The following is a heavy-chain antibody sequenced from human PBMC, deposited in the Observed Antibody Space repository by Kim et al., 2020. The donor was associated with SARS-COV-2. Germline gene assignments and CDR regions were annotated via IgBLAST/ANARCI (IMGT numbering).Heavy chain of an antibody. CDR2: ISYDGSNK. V-gene: IGHV3-30-3*01. D-gene: IGHD6-6*01. J-gene: IGHJ4*02. Sequence: GGSLRLSCAASGFTFSSYAMHWVRQAPGKGLEWVAVISYDGSNKYYGDSVKGRFTISRDNSKNTLYLQMNSLRAEDTAVYYCARYPTYSSSLAAQTNHWGQGTLVSVSS. CDR1: GFTFSSYA. CDR3: ARYPTYSSSLAAQTNH.